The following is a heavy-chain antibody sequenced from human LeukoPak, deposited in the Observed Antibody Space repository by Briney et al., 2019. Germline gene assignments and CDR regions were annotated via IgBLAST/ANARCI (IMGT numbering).Heavy chain of an antibody. D-gene: IGHD6-13*01. V-gene: IGHV1-18*01. CDR3: ARYSSSWQVGLYWFDP. CDR2: ISTYNGNT. Sequence: ASVKVSFKGTVYTFTSYGISWVRQAPRQGLEWMGWISTYNGNTNYAQKLQGRVPMTTDTSTSIAYMELRSLRSDDKAVYYCARYSSSWQVGLYWFDPWGQGTLVTVSS. J-gene: IGHJ5*02. CDR1: VYTFTSYG.